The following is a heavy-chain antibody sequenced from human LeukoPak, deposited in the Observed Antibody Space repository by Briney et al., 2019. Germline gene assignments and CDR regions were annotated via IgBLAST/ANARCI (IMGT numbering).Heavy chain of an antibody. CDR2: IKQDGTDK. D-gene: IGHD1-14*01. J-gene: IGHJ3*02. V-gene: IGHV3-7*01. CDR3: ARLRNDAFDI. Sequence: PGGSLRLSCAGSGFTFSTYWMSWVRQAPGKGLDWVANIKQDGTDKYYVDSVKGRFTISRDNAKNSLYLQMNSLRAEDTAVYYCARLRNDAFDIWGQGTMVTVSS. CDR1: GFTFSTYW.